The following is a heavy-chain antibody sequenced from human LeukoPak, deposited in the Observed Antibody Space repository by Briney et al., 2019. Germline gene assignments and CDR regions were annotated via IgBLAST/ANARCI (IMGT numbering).Heavy chain of an antibody. V-gene: IGHV4-34*01. CDR3: ARGRHTVRSYYYYYYMDV. Sequence: PSETLSLTCAVYGGSFSGYYWSWIRQPPGKGLEWIGEINHSGSTNYNPSLKSRVTISVDTSKNQFSLKLSSVTAADTAVYYCARGRHTVRSYYYYYYMDVWGKGTTVTISS. D-gene: IGHD4-17*01. CDR1: GGSFSGYY. J-gene: IGHJ6*03. CDR2: INHSGST.